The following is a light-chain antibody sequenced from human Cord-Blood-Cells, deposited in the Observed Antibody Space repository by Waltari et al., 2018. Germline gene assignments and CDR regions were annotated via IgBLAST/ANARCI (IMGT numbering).Light chain of an antibody. V-gene: IGKV1-39*01. Sequence: DIQMTQSPSSLSASVGDRVTITCRASQSISSYLNWYQQKQGKVPKLLIYAASSLQSGVPSRFSGSGSGTDFTLTISSLQPEDFATYHCQQSYSTPHSFGQGTKLEIK. CDR2: AAS. CDR3: QQSYSTPHS. J-gene: IGKJ2*03. CDR1: QSISSY.